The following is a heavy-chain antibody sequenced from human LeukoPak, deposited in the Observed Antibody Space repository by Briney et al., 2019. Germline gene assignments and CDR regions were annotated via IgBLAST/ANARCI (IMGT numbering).Heavy chain of an antibody. CDR3: ARPMVRGVIMQFDY. D-gene: IGHD3-10*01. CDR2: IIPIFGTA. CDR1: VGTFSSYA. Sequence: SVKVSCKASVGTFSSYAISWVRQAPGQGLEWMGGIIPIFGTANYAQKFQGRATITADESTSTAYMELSSRRSEDTAVYYCARPMVRGVIMQFDYWGQGTLVTVSS. J-gene: IGHJ4*02. V-gene: IGHV1-69*13.